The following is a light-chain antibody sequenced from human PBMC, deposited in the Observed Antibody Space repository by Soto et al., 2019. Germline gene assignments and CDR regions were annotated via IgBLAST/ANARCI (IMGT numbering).Light chain of an antibody. CDR1: QGVSSGY. J-gene: IGKJ4*01. CDR3: QQYGSLPLT. Sequence: EVVLTQYPGTLSLSPGERATLACRASQGVSSGYLAWYQQKPGQAPRLLIYRASSRATGIPDRFSGSGSRRDFMLTISRLEPEDFAGYYGQQYGSLPLTFGGGTKVEIK. CDR2: RAS. V-gene: IGKV3-20*01.